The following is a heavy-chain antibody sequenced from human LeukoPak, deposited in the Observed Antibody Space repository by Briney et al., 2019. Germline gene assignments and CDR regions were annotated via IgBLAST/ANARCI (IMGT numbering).Heavy chain of an antibody. CDR2: IVTSYVGT. V-gene: IGHV3-23*05. J-gene: IGHJ5*02. CDR3: AKGKAAGLLDWFDP. CDR1: GFTFRDYT. D-gene: IGHD6-19*01. Sequence: GGSLRLSCAASGFTFRDYTMAWVRQAPGKGLQWVASIVTSYVGTYYVDSVAGRFVVSRDNSKNILYLQMNRLRVEDTAMYFCAKGKAAGLLDWFDPWGPGALVTVSS.